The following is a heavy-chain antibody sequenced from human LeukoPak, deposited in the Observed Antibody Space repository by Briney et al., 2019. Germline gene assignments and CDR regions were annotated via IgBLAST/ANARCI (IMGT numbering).Heavy chain of an antibody. CDR2: ISAYNGNT. CDR1: GYTFTGNF. CDR3: ASDLRCGGDCYEGGDYFDY. D-gene: IGHD2-21*02. V-gene: IGHV1-18*04. Sequence: GASVKVSCKASGYTFTGNFIHWVRRAPGQGLEWMGWISAYNGNTNYAQKLQGRVTMTTDTSTSTAYMELRRLRSDDTAVYYCASDLRCGGDCYEGGDYFDYWGPGTLVTVAS. J-gene: IGHJ4*02.